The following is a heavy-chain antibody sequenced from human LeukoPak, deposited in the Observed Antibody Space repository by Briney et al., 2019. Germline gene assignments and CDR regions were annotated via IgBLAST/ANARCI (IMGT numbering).Heavy chain of an antibody. CDR3: ARDGAARPSDYYMDV. D-gene: IGHD6-6*01. CDR2: IYTSGST. J-gene: IGHJ6*03. V-gene: IGHV4-4*07. Sequence: SETLSLTCTVSGGSISSYYWSWIRQPAGKGLEWIGRIYTSGSTNYNPSLKSRVTMSVDTSKNQFSLKLSSVTAADTAVYYCARDGAARPSDYYMDVWGKGTTVTVSS. CDR1: GGSISSYY.